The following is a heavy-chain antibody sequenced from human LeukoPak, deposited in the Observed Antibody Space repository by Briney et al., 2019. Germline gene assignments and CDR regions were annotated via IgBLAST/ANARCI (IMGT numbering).Heavy chain of an antibody. J-gene: IGHJ4*02. V-gene: IGHV3-23*01. CDR2: ISNSGGST. D-gene: IGHD2-2*01. Sequence: PSETLSLTCTVSGGSISSGGYYWSWVRQAPGKGLEWVSAISNSGGSTYYADSVKGRFTISRDNSKNTLNLQMNSLRAEDTAVYYCAKDGALSTSWYFYCDYWGQGTLVTVSS. CDR3: AKDGALSTSWYFYCDY. CDR1: GGSISSGGYY.